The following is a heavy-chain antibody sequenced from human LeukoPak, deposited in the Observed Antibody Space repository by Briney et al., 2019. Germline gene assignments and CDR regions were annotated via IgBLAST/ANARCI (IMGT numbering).Heavy chain of an antibody. CDR3: ARDRYSGSHFDY. V-gene: IGHV3-74*01. CDR2: INSDGSST. J-gene: IGHJ4*02. D-gene: IGHD1-26*01. Sequence: GGSLRLSCAASGFTFSSYWMHWVRQAPGKGLVWVSRINSDGSSTSYADSVKGRFTISRDNAKNTVYLQMNSLRAEDTAVYYCARDRYSGSHFDYWGQGTLVTVSS. CDR1: GFTFSSYW.